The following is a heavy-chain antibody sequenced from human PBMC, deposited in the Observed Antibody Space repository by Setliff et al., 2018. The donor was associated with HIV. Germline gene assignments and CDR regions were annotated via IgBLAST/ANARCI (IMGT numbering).Heavy chain of an antibody. CDR2: IYYSGST. V-gene: IGHV4-39*07. D-gene: IGHD1-26*01. CDR3: ARVEGATPDAFDI. CDR1: GGSISSSSYY. J-gene: IGHJ3*02. Sequence: SETLSLTCTVSGGSISSSSYYWGWIRQPPGKGLEWIGSIYYSGSTYYDPSLKSRVTISVDTSKNQFSLKLSSVTAADTAVYYCARVEGATPDAFDIWGQGTMVTVSS.